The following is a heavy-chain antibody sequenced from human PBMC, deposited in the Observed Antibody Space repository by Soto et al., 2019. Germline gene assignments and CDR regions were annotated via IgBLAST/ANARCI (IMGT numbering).Heavy chain of an antibody. CDR2: IYPGDSET. CDR1: GYTFSNFW. J-gene: IGHJ4*02. CDR3: ARSPRSSPYFDY. V-gene: IGHV5-51*01. Sequence: GESLKISCQCSGYTFSNFWIAWVRQLPGKGLEYMGIIYPGDSETRYSPSFHGKVTISADRSIGTAYLQWSSLEASDSAFYFCARSPRSSPYFDYWGQGALVTVS. D-gene: IGHD6-13*01.